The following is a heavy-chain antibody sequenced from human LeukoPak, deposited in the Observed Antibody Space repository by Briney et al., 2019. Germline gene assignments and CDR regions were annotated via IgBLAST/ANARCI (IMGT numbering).Heavy chain of an antibody. Sequence: GGSLRLSCAASGFTFSSYSMNWVRQAPGKGLEWVSYISSSSSTIYYADSVKGRFTISRDNAKNSLYLQMNSLRAEDTAVYCCARVTAYYYYMDVWGKGTTVTVSS. D-gene: IGHD5-18*01. J-gene: IGHJ6*03. CDR3: ARVTAYYYYMDV. CDR1: GFTFSSYS. CDR2: ISSSSSTI. V-gene: IGHV3-48*01.